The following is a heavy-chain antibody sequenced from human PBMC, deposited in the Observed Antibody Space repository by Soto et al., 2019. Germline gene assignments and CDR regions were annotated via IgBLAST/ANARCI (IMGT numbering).Heavy chain of an antibody. D-gene: IGHD3-10*01. CDR2: ISSGSSYI. CDR3: ARDILSGGAYPDS. V-gene: IGHV3-21*01. Sequence: GGSLRLSCAASGFTFSTYTMNWVRQAPGKGLEWISSISSGSSYIYYAGSVKGRFTISRDNAKNSLFLQMNSLRADDTAVYYCARDILSGGAYPDSWGQGTKVT. J-gene: IGHJ5*01. CDR1: GFTFSTYT.